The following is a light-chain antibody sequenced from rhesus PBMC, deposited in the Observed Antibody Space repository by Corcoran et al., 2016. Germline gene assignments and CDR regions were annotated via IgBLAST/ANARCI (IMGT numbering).Light chain of an antibody. CDR3: QQRNGYPYS. J-gene: IGKJ2*01. V-gene: IGKV1-38*01. CDR2: DAS. CDR1: QDISSY. Sequence: DIQLTQSPSSLSASVGDRVTITCRASQDISSYLAWYQQKPGKAPNLLIFDASNLKSGVPSRFSGCGSGTHFTLAISSLQPEDFAVYYCQQRNGYPYSFGRGTKVEIK.